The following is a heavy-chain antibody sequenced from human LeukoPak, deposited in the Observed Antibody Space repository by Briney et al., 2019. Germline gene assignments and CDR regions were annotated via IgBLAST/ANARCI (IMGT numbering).Heavy chain of an antibody. D-gene: IGHD1-1*01. CDR2: IYSGGST. Sequence: GGSLRLSCAASGFTVSSNYMSWVRQAPGKGLEWVSLIYSGGSTYYADSVKGRFTFSRENSKNTLYLQMNSLRAEDTAVYYCARDRVNWNDVGGLFDYWGQGTLVTVSS. J-gene: IGHJ4*02. CDR3: ARDRVNWNDVGGLFDY. CDR1: GFTVSSNY. V-gene: IGHV3-53*01.